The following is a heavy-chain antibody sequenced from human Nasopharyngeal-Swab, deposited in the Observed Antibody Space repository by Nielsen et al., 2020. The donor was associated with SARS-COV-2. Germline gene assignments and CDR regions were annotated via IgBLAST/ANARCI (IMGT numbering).Heavy chain of an antibody. V-gene: IGHV3-43*02. J-gene: IGHJ6*04. Sequence: WIRQPPGKGLEWVSVTSGDGTNTYYADCVRGRFTISRDNSKNSLCLQMNSLRTEDTALYYCAKDFNQYNSGWYDGWGKGTTVTVSS. CDR3: AKDFNQYNSGWYDG. D-gene: IGHD6-19*01. CDR2: TSGDGTNT.